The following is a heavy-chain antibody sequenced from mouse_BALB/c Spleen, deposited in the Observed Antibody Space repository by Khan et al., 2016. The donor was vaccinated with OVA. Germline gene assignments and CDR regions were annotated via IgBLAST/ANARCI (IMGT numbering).Heavy chain of an antibody. CDR3: ARRGYDYGRGALFAY. Sequence: QVQLKESGPGLVQPSQSLSITCTVSGFSLNNYSVHWVRQSPGKGLEWLGVILSAGSTDYNAAFISRLTISKDISRSQVFFKMNSLQPNDTARYYCARRGYDYGRGALFAYWGQGTLVTVSA. D-gene: IGHD2-4*01. J-gene: IGHJ3*01. V-gene: IGHV2-2*02. CDR2: ILSAGST. CDR1: GFSLNNYS.